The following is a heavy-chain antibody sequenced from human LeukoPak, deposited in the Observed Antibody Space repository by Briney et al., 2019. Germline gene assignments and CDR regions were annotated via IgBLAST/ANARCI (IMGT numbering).Heavy chain of an antibody. J-gene: IGHJ5*02. CDR1: GGSLIRYY. D-gene: IGHD6-19*01. CDR2: IYHSGNSEST. CDR3: ARHLIAVAGNWFDP. V-gene: IGHV4-59*08. Sequence: SETLSLTSTVSGGSLIRYYWRWIREPPGKRLEWVGYIYHSGNSESTKDHPSLKSRVTISVDTSKSQFSLNQFSLRLSSVTAADTAVYYCARHLIAVAGNWFDPWGQGTLVTVSS.